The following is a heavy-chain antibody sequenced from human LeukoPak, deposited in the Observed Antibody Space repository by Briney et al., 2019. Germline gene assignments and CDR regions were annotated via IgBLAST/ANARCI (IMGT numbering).Heavy chain of an antibody. Sequence: PSETLSLTCTVSGASISTYYWRSVRQPRGKGLEWIGHIYYTGSTNYNPSLKSRVTISVDTSKNELSLQPSSVTAADTAVYYCAKGGYYFDSWGQGILVTVSS. CDR2: IYYTGST. V-gene: IGHV4-59*01. CDR3: AKGGYYFDS. J-gene: IGHJ4*02. CDR1: GASISTYY. D-gene: IGHD3-10*01.